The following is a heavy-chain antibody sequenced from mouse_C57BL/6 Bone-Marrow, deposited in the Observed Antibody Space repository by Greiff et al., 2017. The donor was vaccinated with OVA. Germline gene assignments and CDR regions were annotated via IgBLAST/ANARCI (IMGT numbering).Heavy chain of an antibody. J-gene: IGHJ2*01. D-gene: IGHD1-1*01. CDR3: ARRAGVVGTGEG. CDR2: ISTGSSTI. CDR1: GFTFSDYG. Sequence: DVKLVESGAGLVKPGASLKLSCAASGFTFSDYGMPWVRQAPGKGLEWVAYISTGSSTIYYADKVKGRFTISSDNAKNSLFQQMTSMRSEDTAMYYCARRAGVVGTGEGWGKGTTLTVSS. V-gene: IGHV5-17*01.